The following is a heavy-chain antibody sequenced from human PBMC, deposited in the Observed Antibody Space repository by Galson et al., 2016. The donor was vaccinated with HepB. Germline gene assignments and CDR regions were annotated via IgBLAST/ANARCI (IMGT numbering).Heavy chain of an antibody. V-gene: IGHV3-21*01. Sequence: SPRLSCAVSGFTFSSYSVNWVRQAPGKGLEWVSSISGSTTYRYYADSVKGRFTISRDNAKNSLFLQMNSLRAEDTAVYYCARERGYDFWSGYYSPHKYGMDVWGQGTTVTVSS. CDR1: GFTFSSYS. J-gene: IGHJ6*02. CDR2: ISGSTTYR. CDR3: ARERGYDFWSGYYSPHKYGMDV. D-gene: IGHD3-3*01.